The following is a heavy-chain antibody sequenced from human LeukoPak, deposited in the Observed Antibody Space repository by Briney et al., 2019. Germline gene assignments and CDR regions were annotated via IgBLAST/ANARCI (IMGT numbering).Heavy chain of an antibody. CDR1: GYTFTGYY. J-gene: IGHJ6*02. Sequence: ASVKVSCKASGYTFTGYYMHWVRQAHGQGLEWMGWINPNSDGTNYAQKFQGRVTMTRDTSISTAYMELSSLRSDDTAVYYCARVRSYGMDVWGQGTTVTVSS. V-gene: IGHV1-2*02. D-gene: IGHD3-10*01. CDR2: INPNSDGT. CDR3: ARVRSYGMDV.